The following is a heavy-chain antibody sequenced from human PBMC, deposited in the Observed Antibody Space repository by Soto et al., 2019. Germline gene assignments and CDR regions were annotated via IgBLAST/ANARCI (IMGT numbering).Heavy chain of an antibody. CDR1: GGSISSSSYY. J-gene: IGHJ5*02. D-gene: IGHD3-3*01. CDR2: IYYSGST. Sequence: ASETLSLTCTVSGGSISSSSYYWGWIRQPPGKGLEWIGSIYYSGSTYYNPSLKSRVTISVDTSKNQFSLKLSSVTAADTAVYYCARHPTYYDFWSGYYRGNWFDPWGQGTLVTVSS. V-gene: IGHV4-39*01. CDR3: ARHPTYYDFWSGYYRGNWFDP.